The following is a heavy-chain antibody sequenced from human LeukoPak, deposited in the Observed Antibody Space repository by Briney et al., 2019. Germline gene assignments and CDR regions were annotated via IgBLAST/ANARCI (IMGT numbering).Heavy chain of an antibody. V-gene: IGHV4-39*07. CDR3: AREYTLYRSGWFLDY. D-gene: IGHD6-19*01. CDR2: IYYSGTT. CDR1: GGSIISGSKY. Sequence: SETLSLTCTVSGGSIISGSKYWGWIRQAPGTGLEWIGSIYYSGTTYYNPSLKSRVTMSVDTSKNQFSLNLISLTAADTAVYYCAREYTLYRSGWFLDYWGQGTVVTVSS. J-gene: IGHJ4*02.